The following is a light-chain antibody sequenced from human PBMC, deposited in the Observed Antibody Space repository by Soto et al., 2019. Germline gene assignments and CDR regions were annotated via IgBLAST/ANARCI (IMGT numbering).Light chain of an antibody. V-gene: IGKV1-5*03. CDR3: QQYSSYPFT. J-gene: IGKJ3*01. CDR1: QSIDNW. Sequence: DIQMTQSPSTLSASVGDRVTITCRASQSIDNWLAWYQQKPGKAPKLLIYKASSLESGVPSGFSGSGSGTEFTLTISSLQPDDFATYFCQQYSSYPFTFGPGTKVDIK. CDR2: KAS.